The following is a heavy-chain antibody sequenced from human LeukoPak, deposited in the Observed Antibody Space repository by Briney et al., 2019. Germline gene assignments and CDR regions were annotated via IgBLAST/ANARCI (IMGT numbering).Heavy chain of an antibody. CDR1: GFTFVSYG. Sequence: GGSLRLSCAASGFTFVSYGMHWVRQAPGKGLEWLTFIRYDGSDKDYADSVKGRFTISRDNAKNSLYLQMNSLRAEDTAVYYCARDRYLDYWGQGTLVTVSS. J-gene: IGHJ4*02. D-gene: IGHD1-14*01. CDR2: IRYDGSDK. V-gene: IGHV3-30*02. CDR3: ARDRYLDY.